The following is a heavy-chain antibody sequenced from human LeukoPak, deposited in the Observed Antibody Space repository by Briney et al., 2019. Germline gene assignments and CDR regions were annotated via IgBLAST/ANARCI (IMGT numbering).Heavy chain of an antibody. D-gene: IGHD3-22*01. CDR1: GGSFSGYY. J-gene: IGHJ4*02. CDR3: ARHDPTKLKYYYDSSGSHPFFDY. Sequence: SETLSLTCAVYGGSFSGYYWSWIRQPPGKGLEWIGEINHSGSTNYNPSLKSRVTISVDTSKNQFSLKLSSVTAADAAVYYCARHDPTKLKYYYDSSGSHPFFDYWGQGTLVTVSS. V-gene: IGHV4-34*01. CDR2: INHSGST.